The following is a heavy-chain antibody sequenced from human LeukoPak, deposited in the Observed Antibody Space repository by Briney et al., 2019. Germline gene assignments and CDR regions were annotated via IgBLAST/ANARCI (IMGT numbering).Heavy chain of an antibody. CDR3: ARSSSGWSQGDAFDI. Sequence: PGGSLRLSCAASGFTFSSYWMSWVRQAPGKGLEWVANIKQDGSEKYYVDSVKGRFTISRDNAKNSLYLQMNSLRAEDTAVYYCARSSSGWSQGDAFDIWGQGTMVTVSS. D-gene: IGHD6-19*01. CDR2: IKQDGSEK. CDR1: GFTFSSYW. V-gene: IGHV3-7*01. J-gene: IGHJ3*02.